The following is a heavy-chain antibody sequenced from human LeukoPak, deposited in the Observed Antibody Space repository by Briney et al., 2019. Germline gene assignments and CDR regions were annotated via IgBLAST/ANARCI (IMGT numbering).Heavy chain of an antibody. CDR1: GFTFSRYS. Sequence: GGSLRLSCVASGFTFSRYSMNWVRQAPGKGLEWVSSISSSSSYIYYADSVKGRFTISRDNAKNSLYLQMNSLRAEDTAVYYCARQQLEPHYYYYYMDVWGKGTTVTVSS. J-gene: IGHJ6*03. CDR3: ARQQLEPHYYYYYMDV. V-gene: IGHV3-21*01. D-gene: IGHD6-13*01. CDR2: ISSSSSYI.